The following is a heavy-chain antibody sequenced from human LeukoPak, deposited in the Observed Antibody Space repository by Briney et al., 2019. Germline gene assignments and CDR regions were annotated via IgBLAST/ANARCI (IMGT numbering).Heavy chain of an antibody. CDR2: IYNDGSA. J-gene: IGHJ4*02. Sequence: GGSLRLSCAASGFTFSSYSMNWVRQAPGKGLEWVSVIYNDGSAYYADSVKGRFTISRDNSENTLYLQMNSLRVEDTAVYYCARGTRGQGSDYWGQGTLVTVSS. CDR1: GFTFSSYS. D-gene: IGHD3-10*01. CDR3: ARGTRGQGSDY. V-gene: IGHV3-53*01.